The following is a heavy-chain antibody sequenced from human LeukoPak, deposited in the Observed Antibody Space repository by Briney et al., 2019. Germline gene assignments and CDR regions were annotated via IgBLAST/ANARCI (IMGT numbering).Heavy chain of an antibody. V-gene: IGHV4-59*08. CDR3: ARLQPGGGYEVNPDY. CDR2: IYYGGST. CDR1: GGSISSYY. J-gene: IGHJ4*02. D-gene: IGHD5-12*01. Sequence: PSETLSLTCTVSGGSISSYYWSWIRQPPGKGLEWIGYIYYGGSTNYNPSLKSRVTISVDTSKNQFSLKLSSVTAADTAVYYCARLQPGGGYEVNPDYWGQGTLVTVSS.